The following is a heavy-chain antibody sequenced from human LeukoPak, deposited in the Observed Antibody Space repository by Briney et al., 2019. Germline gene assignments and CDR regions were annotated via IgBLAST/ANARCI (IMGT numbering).Heavy chain of an antibody. Sequence: GGSLRLSCAASGSTVNNEYMYWVRQAPGRGLECVSLIYADGRTFYADSVKGRLTISRDNSRNTLDLQMGSLRAEDTAVYFCVRSVFSWGQGTRVTVSS. V-gene: IGHV3-66*01. D-gene: IGHD2-8*01. CDR3: VRSVFS. J-gene: IGHJ5*02. CDR1: GSTVNNEY. CDR2: IYADGRT.